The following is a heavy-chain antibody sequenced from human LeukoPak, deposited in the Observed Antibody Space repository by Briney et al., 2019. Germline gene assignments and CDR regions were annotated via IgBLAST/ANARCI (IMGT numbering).Heavy chain of an antibody. CDR3: ASRKLGNDY. J-gene: IGHJ4*02. Sequence: PSETLSLNCTISGGSVSDYYWSWIRQSPGKGLEWIGYIYHTGSTSYSPSLKSRVTISADTSQNQFSLKLSSVTAADTAVYYCASRKLGNDYWGQGTLVTVSS. D-gene: IGHD7-27*01. V-gene: IGHV4-59*02. CDR1: GGSVSDYY. CDR2: IYHTGST.